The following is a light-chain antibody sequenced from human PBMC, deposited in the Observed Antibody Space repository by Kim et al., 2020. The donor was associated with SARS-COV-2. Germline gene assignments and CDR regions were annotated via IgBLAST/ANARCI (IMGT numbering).Light chain of an antibody. V-gene: IGKV3-20*01. CDR3: QQYGNSPEIT. J-gene: IGKJ5*01. CDR1: QSVSNNY. CDR2: GAS. Sequence: EIVLTQSPGTLSLSPGERATLSCRASQSVSNNYLAWYQQKPGQTPRLLIYGASSRPTGIPDRFSGSGSGTDFTLTISRLEPEDFAVYYCQQYGNSPEITFGQGTRLEIK.